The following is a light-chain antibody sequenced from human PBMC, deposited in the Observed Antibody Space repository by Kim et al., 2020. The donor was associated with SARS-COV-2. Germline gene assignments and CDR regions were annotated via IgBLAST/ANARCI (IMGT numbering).Light chain of an antibody. J-gene: IGKJ1*01. CDR2: GAS. Sequence: ASVGDRVTVTCRASQTITTYVNWYQQRPNQAPKLLIYGASSLQSGVPSRFSGGGSGTDFTLTINNLQPEDFATYYCQQSYTTPWTFGQGTKVDIK. CDR1: QTITTY. V-gene: IGKV1-39*01. CDR3: QQSYTTPWT.